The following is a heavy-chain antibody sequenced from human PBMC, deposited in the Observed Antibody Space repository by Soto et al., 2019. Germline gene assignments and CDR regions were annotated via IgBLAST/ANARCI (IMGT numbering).Heavy chain of an antibody. J-gene: IGHJ4*02. V-gene: IGHV4-39*01. CDR1: GGSISSARYY. CDR3: ARFLRGGATSYFDY. D-gene: IGHD1-26*01. CDR2: IYYSGST. Sequence: SECLSLTCTVSGGSISSARYYWSWIRQHPGKGLEWIGCIYYSGSTYYNPSLKSRVTISVDTSKNQFSLKLSSVTAADTAVYYCARFLRGGATSYFDYWGQGTLVTVSS.